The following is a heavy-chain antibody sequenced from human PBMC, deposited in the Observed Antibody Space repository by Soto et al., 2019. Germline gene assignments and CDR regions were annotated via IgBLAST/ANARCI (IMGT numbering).Heavy chain of an antibody. J-gene: IGHJ6*02. CDR1: GFSLSTSGVG. CDR2: IYWNDDK. V-gene: IGHV2-5*01. CDR3: AHRHLHSNYHYYYYGMDV. Sequence: QITLKESGPTLVKPTQTLTLTCTFSGFSLSTSGVGVGWIRQPPGKALEWLALIYWNDDKRYSPSLKSRLTITKDTSKNQVVLTMTNMDPVDTATYYCAHRHLHSNYHYYYYGMDVWGQGTTVTVSS. D-gene: IGHD4-4*01.